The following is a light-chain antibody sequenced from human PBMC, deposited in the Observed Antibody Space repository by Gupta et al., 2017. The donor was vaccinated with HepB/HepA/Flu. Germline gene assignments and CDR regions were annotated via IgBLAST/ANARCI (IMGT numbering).Light chain of an antibody. V-gene: IGLV1-44*01. CDR1: SSNIGSNT. CDR2: SNN. Sequence: QSVLTQPPSASGTPGQRVTISCSGSSSNIGSNTVNWYQQHPVTAPKLLIYSNNQRPSGVPGRFSGSKSGTLAALAISWLQAEDEADYYCEAWDDSLNGYWVFGGGTKLTVL. J-gene: IGLJ3*02. CDR3: EAWDDSLNGYWV.